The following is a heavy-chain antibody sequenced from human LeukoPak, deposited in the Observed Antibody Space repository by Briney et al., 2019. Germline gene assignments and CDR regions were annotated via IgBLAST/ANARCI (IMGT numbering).Heavy chain of an antibody. CDR3: ARGLRYFDWSYNWFDP. D-gene: IGHD3-9*01. J-gene: IGHJ5*02. V-gene: IGHV4-59*12. CDR2: IYYSGST. Sequence: PSETLSLTCTVSGGSISSYYWSWIRQPPGKGLEWIGYIYYSGSTNYNPSLKSRVTIPVDTSKNQFSLKLSSVTAADTAVYYCARGLRYFDWSYNWFDPWGQGTLVTVSS. CDR1: GGSISSYY.